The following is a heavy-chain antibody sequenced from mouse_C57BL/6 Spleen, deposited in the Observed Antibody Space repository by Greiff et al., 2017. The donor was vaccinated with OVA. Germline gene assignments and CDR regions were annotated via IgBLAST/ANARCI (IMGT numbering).Heavy chain of an antibody. D-gene: IGHD3-2*02. V-gene: IGHV5-17*01. CDR2: ISSGSSTI. Sequence: DVMLVESGGGLVKPGGSLKLSCAASGFTFSDYGMHWVRQAPEKGLEWVAYISSGSSTIYYADTVKGRFTISRDNAKNTLFLQMTSLRSEDTAMYYCARKEQLSPYAMDYWGQGTSVTVSS. J-gene: IGHJ4*01. CDR3: ARKEQLSPYAMDY. CDR1: GFTFSDYG.